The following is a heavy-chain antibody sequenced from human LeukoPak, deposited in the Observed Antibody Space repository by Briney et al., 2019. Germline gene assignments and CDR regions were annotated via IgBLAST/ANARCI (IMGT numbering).Heavy chain of an antibody. Sequence: GSSVKVSCKASGGLFSSYDITWVRQAPGQGLEWMGGIIPIFGTPNYAQKFQGRVTITADESTSTAYMELSSLRSEDTAVYYCARGLLGADIYNWFDPWGQGTLVTVSS. V-gene: IGHV1-69*01. CDR2: IIPIFGTP. CDR3: ARGLLGADIYNWFDP. D-gene: IGHD2-15*01. J-gene: IGHJ5*02. CDR1: GGLFSSYD.